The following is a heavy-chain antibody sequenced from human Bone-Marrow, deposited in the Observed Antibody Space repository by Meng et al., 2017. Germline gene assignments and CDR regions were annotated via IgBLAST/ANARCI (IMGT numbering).Heavy chain of an antibody. CDR1: GFTFSSYA. Sequence: QGQLGGSGGGGVQPGRSLGLPCAASGFTFSSYAMHWVRQAPGKGLEWVAVISYDGSNKYYADSVKGRFTISRDNSKNTLYLQMNSLRAEDTAVYYCAGGWELLRYWGQGTLVTVSS. D-gene: IGHD1-26*01. V-gene: IGHV3-30*04. CDR2: ISYDGSNK. J-gene: IGHJ4*02. CDR3: AGGWELLRY.